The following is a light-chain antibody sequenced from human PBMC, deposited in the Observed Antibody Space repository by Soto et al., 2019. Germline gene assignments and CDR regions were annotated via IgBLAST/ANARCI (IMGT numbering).Light chain of an antibody. V-gene: IGKV3-20*01. CDR1: QSLLHSNGYNY. CDR2: GAS. Sequence: DIVMTQSPLSLPVTPGEPASISCRSSQSLLHSNGYNYLDWYQQKPGQAPRLLIYGASSRATGIPDRFSGSESGTDFTLTISRLEPEDFAVYYCQQYGSSPWTFGQGTKVDIK. J-gene: IGKJ1*01. CDR3: QQYGSSPWT.